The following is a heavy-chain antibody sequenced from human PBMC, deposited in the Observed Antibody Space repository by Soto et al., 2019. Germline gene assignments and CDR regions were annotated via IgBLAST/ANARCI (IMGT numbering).Heavy chain of an antibody. CDR3: ARATPRGYSYGPFDY. D-gene: IGHD5-18*01. V-gene: IGHV3-53*05. CDR2: IYSGGAT. CDR1: GFSVSTSH. Sequence: GGSLRLSCAAAGFSVSTSHMNWVRQTPGKGLEWVSVIYSGGATYYADSVKGRFTISRDNSKNTLFLQMNSLRDEDTAVYYCARATPRGYSYGPFDYWGQGTLVTVSS. J-gene: IGHJ4*02.